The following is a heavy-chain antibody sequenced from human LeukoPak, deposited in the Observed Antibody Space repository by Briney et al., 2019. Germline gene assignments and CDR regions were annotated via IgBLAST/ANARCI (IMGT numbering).Heavy chain of an antibody. D-gene: IGHD2-2*01. CDR2: IIPIFGTA. J-gene: IGHJ4*02. Sequence: SVKVSCKASGGTSSSYAISWVRQAPGQGLEWMGGIIPIFGTANYAQKFQGRVTITADESTSTAYMELSSLRSEDTAVYYCARGQYLGVVVPAAIGYWGQGTLVTVSS. CDR3: ARGQYLGVVVPAAIGY. V-gene: IGHV1-69*13. CDR1: GGTSSSYA.